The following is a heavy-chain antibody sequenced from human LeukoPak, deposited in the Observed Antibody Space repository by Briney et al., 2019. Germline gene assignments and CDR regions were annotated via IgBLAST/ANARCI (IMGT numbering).Heavy chain of an antibody. CDR1: GFTVSSSY. CDR3: ASPEGAVAANSFDY. J-gene: IGHJ4*02. CDR2: IYNGDKT. V-gene: IGHV3-53*01. D-gene: IGHD6-19*01. Sequence: GGSLRLSCSASGFTVSSSYMSWVRQAPGEGLEWVSVIYNGDKTYYADAVKGRFTISRDNSENTLYLQMNSLRAEDTAVYYCASPEGAVAANSFDYWGQGTLVTVSS.